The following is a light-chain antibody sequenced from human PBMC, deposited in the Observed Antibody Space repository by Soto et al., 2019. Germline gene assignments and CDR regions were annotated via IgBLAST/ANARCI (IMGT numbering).Light chain of an antibody. CDR1: QSISSW. CDR3: LQDHDDSWT. V-gene: IGKV1-5*01. Sequence: DIQMTQSPSALSGSVGGRFTSTCRASQSISSWLAWYQQKPGKAPKLLIYASSTLQSGVPSRFSGSRSGTEFTLTVSSLQPEDFATYYCLQDHDDSWTFGQGTKVDIK. CDR2: ASS. J-gene: IGKJ1*01.